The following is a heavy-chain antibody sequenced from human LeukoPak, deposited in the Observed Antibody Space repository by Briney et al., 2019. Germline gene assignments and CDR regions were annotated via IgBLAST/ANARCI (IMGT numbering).Heavy chain of an antibody. CDR3: AKLAVAGTVDY. CDR2: ISGSGGST. CDR1: GFTFDNYA. D-gene: IGHD6-19*01. V-gene: IGHV3-23*01. Sequence: GGSLRLSCAASGFTFDNYAIHWVRQAPGKGLEWVSAISGSGGSTYYADSVKGRFTISRDNSKNTLYLQMNSLRAEDTAVYYCAKLAVAGTVDYWGQGTLVTVSS. J-gene: IGHJ4*02.